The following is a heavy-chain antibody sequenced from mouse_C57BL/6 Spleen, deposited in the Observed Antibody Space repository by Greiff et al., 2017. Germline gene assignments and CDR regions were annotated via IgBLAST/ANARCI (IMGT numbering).Heavy chain of an antibody. V-gene: IGHV1-26*01. J-gene: IGHJ2*01. CDR2: INPNNGGT. CDR3: ARYRYWYYFDY. CDR1: GYTFTDYY. D-gene: IGHD1-1*01. Sequence: EVQLQQSGPELVKPGASVKISCKASGYTFTDYYMNWVKQSHGKSLEWIGDINPNNGGTSYNQKFKGKATLTVDKSSSTAYMELRSLTSEDSAVYYGARYRYWYYFDYWGQGTTLTVSS.